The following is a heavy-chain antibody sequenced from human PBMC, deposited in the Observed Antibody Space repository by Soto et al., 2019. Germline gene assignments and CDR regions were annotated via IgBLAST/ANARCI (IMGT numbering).Heavy chain of an antibody. D-gene: IGHD5-18*01. V-gene: IGHV1-3*01. CDR3: ARDYTAMPGGYYYMDV. Sequence: ASVKVSCKASGYTFTSYAMHWVRQAPGQRLEWMGWINAGNGNTKYSQKFQGRVTITRDTSASTAYMELSSLRSEDTAVYYYARDYTAMPGGYYYMDVWGKGTTVTVSS. CDR1: GYTFTSYA. J-gene: IGHJ6*03. CDR2: INAGNGNT.